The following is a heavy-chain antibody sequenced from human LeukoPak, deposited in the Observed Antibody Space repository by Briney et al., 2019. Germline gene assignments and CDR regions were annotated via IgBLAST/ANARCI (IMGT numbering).Heavy chain of an antibody. CDR3: AKDPEDSGYVTLYYFDY. J-gene: IGHJ4*02. D-gene: IGHD5-12*01. CDR1: GFTFSSYA. Sequence: GGSLRLSCSASGFTFSSYAMHWVRQAPGKGLEYVSAISSNGGSTYYADSVKGRFTISRDNSKNTLYLQMSSLRAEDTAVYYCAKDPEDSGYVTLYYFDYWGQGTLVTVSS. CDR2: ISSNGGST. V-gene: IGHV3-64D*06.